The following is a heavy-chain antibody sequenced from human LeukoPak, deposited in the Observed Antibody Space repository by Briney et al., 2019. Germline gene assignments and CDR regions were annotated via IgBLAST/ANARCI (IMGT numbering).Heavy chain of an antibody. J-gene: IGHJ3*02. CDR1: GGTFSSYA. CDR3: ARGRSAFYSSGYYRDAFDI. D-gene: IGHD3-22*01. V-gene: IGHV1-69*05. Sequence: ASVKVSCKASGGTFSSYAISWVRQAPGQGLEWMGGIIPIFGTANYAQKFQGRVTITTDESTSTAYMELSSPRSEDAAVYYCARGRSAFYSSGYYRDAFDIWGQGTMVTVSS. CDR2: IIPIFGTA.